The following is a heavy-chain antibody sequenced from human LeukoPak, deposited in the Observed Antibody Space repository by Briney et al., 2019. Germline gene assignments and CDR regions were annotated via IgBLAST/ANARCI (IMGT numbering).Heavy chain of an antibody. V-gene: IGHV4-59*08. D-gene: IGHD6-6*01. CDR3: ARHRAYSSSSPFDY. J-gene: IGHJ4*02. CDR1: GGSISSLY. Sequence: SETLSLTCSVSGGSISSLYWSWIRQPPGKGLEWIGYVYYTGSTNYNPSLKSRVTMFVDMSKNQFSLRLSSVTAADTAVYYCARHRAYSSSSPFDYWGQGTLVTVSS. CDR2: VYYTGST.